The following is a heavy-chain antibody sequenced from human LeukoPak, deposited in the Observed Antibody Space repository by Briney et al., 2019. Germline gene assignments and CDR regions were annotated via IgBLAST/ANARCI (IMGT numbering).Heavy chain of an antibody. V-gene: IGHV3-23*01. CDR2: ISGSGSDGST. J-gene: IGHJ4*02. D-gene: IGHD3-22*01. CDR3: AKYSHDSSGSYDY. Sequence: GGTLRLSCAASGFTFSSYGMSWVRQAPGKGLEWVSGISGSGSDGSTYYADSVKGRFTISRENSKNTLYLQMNSLRAEDTAVYYCAKYSHDSSGSYDYWGQGTLVTVSS. CDR1: GFTFSSYG.